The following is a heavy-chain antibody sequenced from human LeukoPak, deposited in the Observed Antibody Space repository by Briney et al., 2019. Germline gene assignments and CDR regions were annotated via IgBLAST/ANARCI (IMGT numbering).Heavy chain of an antibody. Sequence: GGSLRLSCAASGFTFSSYGMHWVRQAPGKGLEWVAVISYDGSNKYYADSVKGRFTISRDNSKNTLYLQMNSLRAEDTAVYYCARPFEQPADAFDIWGQGTMVTVSS. CDR3: ARPFEQPADAFDI. D-gene: IGHD6-13*01. CDR1: GFTFSSYG. V-gene: IGHV3-30*19. CDR2: ISYDGSNK. J-gene: IGHJ3*02.